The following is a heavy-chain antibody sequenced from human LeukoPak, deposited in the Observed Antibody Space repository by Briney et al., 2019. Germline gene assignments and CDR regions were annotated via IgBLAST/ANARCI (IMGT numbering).Heavy chain of an antibody. CDR1: GGTFSRYA. Sequence: AVKVSCKASGGTFSRYALSWVRQAPGQGLEWMGRIIPMIGITNYAQSFQGRVTITADKTTNTAYMELSSLRAEDTAIYYCARLTDYLADCVIGYWGQGTLITASS. D-gene: IGHD1-14*01. CDR3: ARLTDYLADCVIGY. J-gene: IGHJ1*01. CDR2: IIPMIGIT. V-gene: IGHV1-69*04.